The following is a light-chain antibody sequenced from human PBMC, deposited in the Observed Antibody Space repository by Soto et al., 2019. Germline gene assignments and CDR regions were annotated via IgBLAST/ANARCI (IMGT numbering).Light chain of an antibody. CDR2: GAS. CDR1: QSVASTY. J-gene: IGKJ2*01. Sequence: IVLTQSPATLSVSPGERVTLSCRASQSVASTYLAWYQQRPGQAPRLLISGASTRATGIPARFSGSGSGTEFTLTISSLQSEDVAVYYCQQYNNWPPYTFGQGTKLEI. V-gene: IGKV3-15*01. CDR3: QQYNNWPPYT.